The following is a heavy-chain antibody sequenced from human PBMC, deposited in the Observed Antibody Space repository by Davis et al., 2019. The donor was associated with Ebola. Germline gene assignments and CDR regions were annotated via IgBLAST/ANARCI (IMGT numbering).Heavy chain of an antibody. CDR3: ARGGEGSYFPNYYYYGMDV. CDR1: GFTFSTYW. CDR2: IKRDGSEK. D-gene: IGHD1-26*01. V-gene: IGHV3-7*01. J-gene: IGHJ6*02. Sequence: PGGSLRLSCAASGFTFSTYWMSWVRQAPGKGLEWVANIKRDGSEKYYVDSVKGRFTISRDNAKTSLYLQMNSLGVEDTAVYFCARGGEGSYFPNYYYYGMDVWGQGTTVTVSS.